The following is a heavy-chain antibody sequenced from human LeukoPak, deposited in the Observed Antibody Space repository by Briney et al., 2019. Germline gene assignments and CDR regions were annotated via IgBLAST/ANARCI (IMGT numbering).Heavy chain of an antibody. CDR2: IYPGDSAT. D-gene: IGHD7-27*01. Sequence: GESLNISCKGSGYSFSSYWIAWVRQMPGKGLEWMGIIYPGDSATKYSPSFQGQVTVSADKSISTAYLQWSSLKASDTAMYYCARQNWGVDYWGQGTLVTVSS. J-gene: IGHJ4*02. CDR3: ARQNWGVDY. CDR1: GYSFSSYW. V-gene: IGHV5-51*01.